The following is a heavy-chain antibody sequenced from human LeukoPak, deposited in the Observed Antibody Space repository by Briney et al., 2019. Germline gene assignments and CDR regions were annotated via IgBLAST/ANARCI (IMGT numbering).Heavy chain of an antibody. J-gene: IGHJ3*02. D-gene: IGHD3-16*02. CDR1: GYTFTSYG. CDR3: ARKSYVWGSYRSDDALDI. Sequence: ASVKVSCKASGYTFTSYGISWVRQAPGRGLEWMGWISAYNGNTNSAQKLQGRVTMTTDTSTSTAYMELRSLRSDDTAVYYCARKSYVWGSYRSDDALDIWGQGTMVTVSS. CDR2: ISAYNGNT. V-gene: IGHV1-18*01.